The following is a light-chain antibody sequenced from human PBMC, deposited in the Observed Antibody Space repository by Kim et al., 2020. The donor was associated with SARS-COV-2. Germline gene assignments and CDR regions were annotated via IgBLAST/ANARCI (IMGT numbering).Light chain of an antibody. V-gene: IGLV3-1*01. CDR2: QDS. CDR3: QAWDSSTVV. J-gene: IGLJ2*01. CDR1: KLGDKY. Sequence: VSPGQTAIITCSGDKLGDKYACWYQQKPGQSPVLVIYQDSKRPSGIPERFSGSNSGNTATLTISGTQAMDEADYYCQAWDSSTVVFGGGTQLTVL.